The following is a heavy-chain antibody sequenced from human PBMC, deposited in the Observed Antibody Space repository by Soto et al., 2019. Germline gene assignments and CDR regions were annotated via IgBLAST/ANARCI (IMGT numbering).Heavy chain of an antibody. D-gene: IGHD3-10*01. J-gene: IGHJ6*02. Sequence: QVQLQESGPGLVKPSQTLSLTCTVSGGSISSGDYYWSWIRQPPGKGLEWIGYIYYSGSTYYNPSLKSLVTISVDTSKNQFSLKLSSVTAADTAVYYCARDVWFGEYYYYGMDVWGQGTTVTVSS. CDR2: IYYSGST. CDR1: GGSISSGDYY. V-gene: IGHV4-30-4*01. CDR3: ARDVWFGEYYYYGMDV.